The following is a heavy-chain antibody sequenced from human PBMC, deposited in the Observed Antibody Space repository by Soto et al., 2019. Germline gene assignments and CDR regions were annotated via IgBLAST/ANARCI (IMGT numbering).Heavy chain of an antibody. D-gene: IGHD6-13*01. V-gene: IGHV3-53*01. Sequence: GGSLSLSCAASGFTVSSSQMTWVRQAPGKALEWVSVIFIGGTTQYAVSVKGRLTISRDYSKNTVYLQMNSLRAEDTAVYYCAKGPWQPPHCFDPWGLGTLVTVSS. CDR2: IFIGGTT. CDR3: AKGPWQPPHCFDP. J-gene: IGHJ5*02. CDR1: GFTVSSSQ.